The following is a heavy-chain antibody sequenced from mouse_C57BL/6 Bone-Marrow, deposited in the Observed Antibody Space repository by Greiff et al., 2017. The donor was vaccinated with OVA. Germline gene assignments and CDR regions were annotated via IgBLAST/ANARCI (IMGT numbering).Heavy chain of an antibody. D-gene: IGHD4-1*01. V-gene: IGHV2-9-1*01. CDR2: IWTGGGT. CDR1: GFSLTSYA. Sequence: VQLKESGPGLVAPSQSLSITCTVSGFSLTSYAISWVRQPPGKGLEWLGVIWTGGGTNYNSALKSRLSISKDNSKSQVFLKMNRLQTDVKARDSCARNTWEFPYCYFDVWGTGTTVTVSS. J-gene: IGHJ1*03. CDR3: ARNTWEFPYCYFDV.